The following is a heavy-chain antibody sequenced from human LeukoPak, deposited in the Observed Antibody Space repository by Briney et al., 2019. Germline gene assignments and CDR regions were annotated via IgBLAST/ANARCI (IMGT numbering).Heavy chain of an antibody. D-gene: IGHD3-3*01. CDR2: IKEDGSEK. CDR1: GFTFSAYW. CDR3: ARAHSGFLEWLSMAYWYFDL. V-gene: IGHV3-7*01. Sequence: PGGSLRLSCAASGFTFSAYWMSWVRQAPGKGLEWVANIKEDGSEKYYVDSVKGRFTISRDNAKNSLYLQMNSLRAEDTAVYYCARAHSGFLEWLSMAYWYFDLWGRGTLVTVSS. J-gene: IGHJ2*01.